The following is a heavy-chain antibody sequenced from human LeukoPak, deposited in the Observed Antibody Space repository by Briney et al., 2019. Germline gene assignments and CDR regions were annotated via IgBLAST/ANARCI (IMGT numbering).Heavy chain of an antibody. Sequence: SETLSLTCAVYGGSFSGYYWSWIRQPPGKGLEWIGEINHSGSTNYNPSLKSRVTISVDTPKNQFSLKLSSVTAADTAVYYCARGLWFGEIPFDPWGQGTLVTVSS. CDR1: GGSFSGYY. CDR3: ARGLWFGEIPFDP. D-gene: IGHD3-10*01. J-gene: IGHJ5*02. CDR2: INHSGST. V-gene: IGHV4-34*01.